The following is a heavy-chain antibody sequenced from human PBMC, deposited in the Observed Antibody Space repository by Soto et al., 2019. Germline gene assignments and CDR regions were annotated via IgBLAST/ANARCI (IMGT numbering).Heavy chain of an antibody. CDR2: IYWNDDK. V-gene: IGHV2-5*01. Sequence: QITLKESGPTLVNPTQTLTLTCTFSGFSFSTSGEGVGWIRQPPGKALEWLGLIYWNDDKRHSPSLKSRLTITKDTSKNQVVLTLTNMDPVDTATYYCAHTPGYYTLDSWGQGTLVTVSS. CDR3: AHTPGYYTLDS. J-gene: IGHJ4*02. CDR1: GFSFSTSGEG. D-gene: IGHD3-3*01.